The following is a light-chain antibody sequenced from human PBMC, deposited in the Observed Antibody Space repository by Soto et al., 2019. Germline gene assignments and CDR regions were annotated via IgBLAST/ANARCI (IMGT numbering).Light chain of an antibody. V-gene: IGLV2-8*01. J-gene: IGLJ1*01. CDR1: SSDVGGYNY. CDR3: SSYAGSNNYV. CDR2: EVN. Sequence: QSPLTQPPSASGSPGQSVAISCTGTSSDVGGYNYVSWYQQHPGKAPKLMIYEVNKRPSGVADRFSGSKSGNTASLTVSGLQADDEADYYCSSYAGSNNYVFGTGTKLTVL.